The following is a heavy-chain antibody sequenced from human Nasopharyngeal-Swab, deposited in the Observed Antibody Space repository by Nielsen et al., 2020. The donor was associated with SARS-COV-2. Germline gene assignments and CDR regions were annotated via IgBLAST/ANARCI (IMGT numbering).Heavy chain of an antibody. Sequence: SETLSLTCVVSGGSLSGYYCSWIRQAPGKGLEWIGEIHHGGSTNYTPSLKSRVTISVDMSKNQVSLRLSSVTAAVTAIYYCARGRLRVRREFLQHWGQGSQVTVSS. V-gene: IGHV4-34*01. CDR1: GGSLSGYY. CDR3: ARGRLRVRREFLQH. D-gene: IGHD4-17*01. J-gene: IGHJ1*01. CDR2: IHHGGST.